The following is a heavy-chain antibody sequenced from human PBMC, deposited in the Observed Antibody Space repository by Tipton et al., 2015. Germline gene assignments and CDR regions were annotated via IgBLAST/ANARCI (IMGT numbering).Heavy chain of an antibody. CDR2: ISYDGSNK. CDR3: AKGVRSSSWYGYFDY. Sequence: SLRLSCAASGFTFINYGMHWVRQAPGKGLEWVAVISYDGSNKYYADSVKGRFTISRDNSKKTLYLQMNSLRAEDTAVYYCAKGVRSSSWYGYFDYWGQGTLVTVSS. J-gene: IGHJ4*02. CDR1: GFTFINYG. V-gene: IGHV3-30*18. D-gene: IGHD6-13*01.